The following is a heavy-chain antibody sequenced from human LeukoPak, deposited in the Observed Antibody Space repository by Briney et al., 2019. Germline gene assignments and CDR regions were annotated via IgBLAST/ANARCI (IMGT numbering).Heavy chain of an antibody. CDR2: IYYNGAT. J-gene: IGHJ4*02. V-gene: IGHV4-59*01. Sequence: PSETLSLTCTVSGGSITDYYWIWIRQPLGKGLEYIGYIYYNGATNYNPSLKSRVTISVDTSKNQFSLNLRSVTAADTAVYYCTRSDYSTYFNYWGPGTLVTVSS. CDR1: GGSITDYY. D-gene: IGHD2-15*01. CDR3: TRSDYSTYFNY.